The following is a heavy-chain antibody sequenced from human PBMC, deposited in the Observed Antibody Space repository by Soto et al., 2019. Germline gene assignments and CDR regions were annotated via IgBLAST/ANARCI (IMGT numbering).Heavy chain of an antibody. V-gene: IGHV3-7*01. D-gene: IGHD4-17*01. J-gene: IGHJ3*02. CDR2: IKQDGSEK. CDR3: ARLRPDYGDFAVAFDI. Sequence: GGSLRLSCAASGFTFSSYWMSWVRQAPGKGLEWVANIKQDGSEKYYVDSVKGRFTISRDNAKNSLYLQMNSLRAEDTAVYYCARLRPDYGDFAVAFDIWGQGTMVTV. CDR1: GFTFSSYW.